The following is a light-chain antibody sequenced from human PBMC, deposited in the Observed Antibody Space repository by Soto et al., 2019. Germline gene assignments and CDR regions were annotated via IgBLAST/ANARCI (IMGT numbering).Light chain of an antibody. CDR1: SSDVGGYNF. V-gene: IGLV2-14*01. CDR3: SSYSSTTTREV. Sequence: QSALTQPASVSGSPGQSITISCTGTSSDVGGYNFVSWYQHHPGTPPKLIIYEVIHRPSGVSNRFSGSKSAITASLTISGLQVEDEADYFCSSYSSTTTREVFGTGTKLTV. J-gene: IGLJ1*01. CDR2: EVI.